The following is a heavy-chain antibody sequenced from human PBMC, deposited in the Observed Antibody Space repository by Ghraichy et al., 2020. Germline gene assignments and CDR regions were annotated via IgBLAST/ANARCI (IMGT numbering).Heavy chain of an antibody. D-gene: IGHD5-12*01. CDR1: GGSISSYY. V-gene: IGHV4-59*01. J-gene: IGHJ4*02. Sequence: ESLNISCTVSGGSISSYYWSWIRQPPGKGLEWIGYIYYSGSTNYNPSLKSRVTISVDTSKNQFSLKLSSVTAADTAVYYCAREGSGYDSWGQGTLVTVSS. CDR3: AREGSGYDS. CDR2: IYYSGST.